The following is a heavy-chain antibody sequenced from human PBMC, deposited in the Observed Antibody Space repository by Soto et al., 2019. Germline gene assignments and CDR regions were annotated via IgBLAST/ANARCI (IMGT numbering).Heavy chain of an antibody. CDR1: GFIFSSYN. V-gene: IGHV3-48*02. CDR3: ARDRGVGTPDSFDI. D-gene: IGHD3-3*01. Sequence: GGSLRLSCAASGFIFSSYNLNWVRQAAGKGLEWVSYISSSGNTIYYSDSVKGRFTFSRDNGKNSLFLQMNSLREEDTAVYYCARDRGVGTPDSFDIWGQGTMVTVSS. J-gene: IGHJ3*02. CDR2: ISSSGNTI.